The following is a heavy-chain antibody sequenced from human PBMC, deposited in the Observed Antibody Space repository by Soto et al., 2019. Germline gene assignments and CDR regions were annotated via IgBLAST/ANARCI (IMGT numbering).Heavy chain of an antibody. V-gene: IGHV4-59*12. CDR2: IYYSGST. CDR1: GGSISNYY. J-gene: IGHJ4*02. CDR3: ARVRRITIFGVVIVHFDY. Sequence: SETLSLTCTVSGGSISNYYWSWIRQPPGKGLEWIGYIYYSGSTNYNSSLKSRVTISIDTSKNQFSLKLSSVTAADTAVYYCARVRRITIFGVVIVHFDYWGQGTLVTVSS. D-gene: IGHD3-3*01.